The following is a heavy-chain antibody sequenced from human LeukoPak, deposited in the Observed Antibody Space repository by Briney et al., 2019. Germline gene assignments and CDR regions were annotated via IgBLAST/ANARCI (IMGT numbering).Heavy chain of an antibody. D-gene: IGHD3-10*01. J-gene: IGHJ4*02. CDR1: GFTFSRYW. V-gene: IGHV3-7*01. CDR3: ARDKEKGGSGSKFDY. CDR2: IEQDGSEK. Sequence: GGSLRLSCAASGFTFSRYWMSWVRQAPGKGLEWVANIEQDGSEKNYLDSVKGRFTISRDNAKNSLYLQMNSLRAEDTAVYYCARDKEKGGSGSKFDYWGQGTLVTVSS.